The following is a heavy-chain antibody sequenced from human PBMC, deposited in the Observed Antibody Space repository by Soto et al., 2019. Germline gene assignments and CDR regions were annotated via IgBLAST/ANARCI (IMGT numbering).Heavy chain of an antibody. Sequence: QLQLQESGPGLVKPSETLSLTCTVSGGSISSSSYYWGWIRQPPGKGLEWIGSIYYSGSTYYNPSLKSRVTIAVDTSKNQSSLKLSSVTAADTAVYYCARPGMGYYYYGMDVWGQGTTVTVSS. CDR1: GGSISSSSYY. CDR2: IYYSGST. CDR3: ARPGMGYYYYGMDV. V-gene: IGHV4-39*01. J-gene: IGHJ6*02. D-gene: IGHD1-26*01.